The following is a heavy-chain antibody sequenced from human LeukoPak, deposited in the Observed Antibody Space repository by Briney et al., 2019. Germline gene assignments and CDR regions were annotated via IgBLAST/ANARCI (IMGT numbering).Heavy chain of an antibody. V-gene: IGHV3-30*18. D-gene: IGHD3-3*01. CDR2: ISYDGSNK. J-gene: IGHJ4*02. CDR3: AKDLGVRFLEWLLLI. CDR1: GFTFSTYG. Sequence: GVSLRLSCVASGFTFSTYGMHWVRQAPGKGLEWVAVISYDGSNKYYADSVKGRFTISRDNSKNTLYLQMNSLRAEDTAVYYCAKDLGVRFLEWLLLIWGQGTLVTVSA.